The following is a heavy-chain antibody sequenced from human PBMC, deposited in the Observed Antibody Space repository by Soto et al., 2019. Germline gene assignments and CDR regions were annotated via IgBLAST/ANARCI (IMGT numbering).Heavy chain of an antibody. CDR1: GVNLRVHD. J-gene: IGHJ6*02. Sequence: GGSIELCCAACGVNLRVHDMHWARQEKGKGLEWVSALGVAGNTFESASVKGRFTISRENAKNSMYLQMKSLRAGDTAVYFCARGADFWSGSRYYHYAYGFGVWGHGTTVTVPS. D-gene: IGHD3-3*01. V-gene: IGHV3-13*01. CDR2: LGVAGNT. CDR3: ARGADFWSGSRYYHYAYGFGV.